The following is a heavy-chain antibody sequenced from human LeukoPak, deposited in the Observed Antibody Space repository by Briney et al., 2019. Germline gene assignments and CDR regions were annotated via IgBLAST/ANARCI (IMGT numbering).Heavy chain of an antibody. V-gene: IGHV3-23*01. Sequence: GGSLRLSCAASGLTFSSYAMTWVRQAPGKGLEWVSSLSGGGDNTYYADSVKGRFTISRDNSKNTVSLQMNSLRAEDTAIYYCAKSVPYWYFDLWGRGTLVTVSS. CDR1: GLTFSSYA. CDR2: LSGGGDNT. J-gene: IGHJ2*01. CDR3: AKSVPYWYFDL.